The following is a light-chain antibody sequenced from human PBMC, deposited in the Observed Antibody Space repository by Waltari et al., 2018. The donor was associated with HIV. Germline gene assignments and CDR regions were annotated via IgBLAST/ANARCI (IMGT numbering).Light chain of an antibody. J-gene: IGLJ1*01. V-gene: IGLV1-47*01. CDR1: SSNIGSGS. CDR2: SSN. Sequence: QSVLTPPPSASGTPGQRVTISCSGSSSNIGSGSVYWSQQVPGTAPKLLIYSSNHRPSGVPDRFSGSKSGTSASLAISGLRSEDEADYYCAAWDDSLSGYVFGTGTKVTVL. CDR3: AAWDDSLSGYV.